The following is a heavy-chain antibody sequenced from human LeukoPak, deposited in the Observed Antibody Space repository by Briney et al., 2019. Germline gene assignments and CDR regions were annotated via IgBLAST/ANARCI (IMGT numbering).Heavy chain of an antibody. Sequence: APVKVSCKASGYTFTSYDINWVRQATGQGLEWMGWMNPNSGNTGYAQKFQGRVTMTRNTSISTAYMELTRLRSDYTAAYYCARTFYDLILAFDIWGQGTMVTVSS. CDR1: GYTFTSYD. D-gene: IGHD2/OR15-2a*01. V-gene: IGHV1-8*01. CDR2: MNPNSGNT. J-gene: IGHJ3*02. CDR3: ARTFYDLILAFDI.